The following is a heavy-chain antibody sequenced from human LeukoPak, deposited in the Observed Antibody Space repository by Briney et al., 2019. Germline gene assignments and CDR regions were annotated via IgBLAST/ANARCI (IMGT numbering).Heavy chain of an antibody. Sequence: ASVKVSCKASGYTFTSYYMHWVRQAPGQGLEWRGIINPSGGSTSYAQKFQGRVTMTRDTSTSTVYMELSSLRSEDTAAYYCARDPVSYGGNFNWFDPWGQGTLVTVSS. CDR3: ARDPVSYGGNFNWFDP. D-gene: IGHD2-21*02. CDR1: GYTFTSYY. J-gene: IGHJ5*02. CDR2: INPSGGST. V-gene: IGHV1-46*01.